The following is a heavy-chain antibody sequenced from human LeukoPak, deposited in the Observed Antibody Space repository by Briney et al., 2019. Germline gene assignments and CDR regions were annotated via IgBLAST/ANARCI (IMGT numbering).Heavy chain of an antibody. CDR2: IYYSGST. J-gene: IGHJ1*01. Sequence: PSETLSLTCTVSGGSISSSSYYWGWIRQPPGKGLEWIGSIYYSGSTYYNPSLKSRVTISVDTSKNQFSLKLSSVTAADTAVYYCARDPWNDLGDWGQGTLVTVSS. CDR3: ARDPWNDLGD. V-gene: IGHV4-39*07. CDR1: GGSISSSSYY. D-gene: IGHD1-1*01.